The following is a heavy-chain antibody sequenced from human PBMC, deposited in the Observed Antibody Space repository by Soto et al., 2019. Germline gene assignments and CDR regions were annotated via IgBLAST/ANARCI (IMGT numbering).Heavy chain of an antibody. Sequence: TSGTVSLTRTVSDGSISSYYWSWVRHPPGKGREWIAYIYGTGTTNYPPSLKSRVAMSLHTSKTQFSLKLNSVPAADTAMYYWAGFSSGTFLFGLWGPGPLVTVPS. V-gene: IGHV4-59*01. CDR1: DGSISSYY. D-gene: IGHD3-3*01. CDR3: AGFSSGTFLFGL. CDR2: IYGTGTT. J-gene: IGHJ4*02.